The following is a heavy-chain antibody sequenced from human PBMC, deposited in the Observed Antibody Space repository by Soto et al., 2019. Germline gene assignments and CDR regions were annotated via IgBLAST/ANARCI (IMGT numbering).Heavy chain of an antibody. CDR3: ARDRPVPYYYDSSGYYNDAFDI. J-gene: IGHJ3*02. D-gene: IGHD3-22*01. Sequence: SETLSLTCAVSGGSISSSNWWSWVRQPPGKGLEWIGEVYHSGSTNYNPSLKSRVTLSVDKSKNQFSLKLSSVTAADTAVYYCARDRPVPYYYDSSGYYNDAFDIWGQGTMVTVSS. CDR1: GGSISSSNW. V-gene: IGHV4-4*02. CDR2: VYHSGST.